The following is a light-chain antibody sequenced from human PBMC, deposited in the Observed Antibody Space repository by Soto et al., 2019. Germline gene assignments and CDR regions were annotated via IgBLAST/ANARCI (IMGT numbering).Light chain of an antibody. CDR1: SSNIGSNS. Sequence: QSVLTQPPSASGTPGQRVTISCSGSSSNIGSNSVNWYQQLPGTAPKLLMYSSNQRPSGVPDRCSGSKSGNSASLAISGLQSEDEADYYCAAWDDSLNGLVFGGGTKLTVL. J-gene: IGLJ2*01. CDR2: SSN. CDR3: AAWDDSLNGLV. V-gene: IGLV1-44*01.